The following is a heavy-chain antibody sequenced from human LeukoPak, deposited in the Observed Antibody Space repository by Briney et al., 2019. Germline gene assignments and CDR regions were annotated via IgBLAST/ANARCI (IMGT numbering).Heavy chain of an antibody. CDR3: ARDLGYKNAGANWFDP. V-gene: IGHV3-33*05. D-gene: IGHD1-14*01. J-gene: IGHJ5*02. CDR2: ISYDGSNT. CDR1: GFTFSNYG. Sequence: GGSLRLSCAASGFTFSNYGMHWVRQAPGKGLEWVAVISYDGSNTFYADSVKGRFTISRDNSKNTLYLQMNSLRAEDTAVYYCARDLGYKNAGANWFDPWGQGTLVTVSS.